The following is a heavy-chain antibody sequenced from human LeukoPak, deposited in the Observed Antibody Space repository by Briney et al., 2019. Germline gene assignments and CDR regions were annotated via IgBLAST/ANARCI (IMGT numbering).Heavy chain of an antibody. J-gene: IGHJ6*02. CDR3: ASHIVVVTAIRYYAMDV. D-gene: IGHD2-2*01. V-gene: IGHV3-21*01. CDR1: GFSFGSYD. Sequence: GGSLRLSCAASGFSFGSYDMNWVRQAPGKGLEWVSSITTSSSYIYYADSVKGRFTVSRDNAKNSLYLQMNSLRAEDTAVYYCASHIVVVTAIRYYAMDVWAKGPRSPSP. CDR2: ITTSSSYI.